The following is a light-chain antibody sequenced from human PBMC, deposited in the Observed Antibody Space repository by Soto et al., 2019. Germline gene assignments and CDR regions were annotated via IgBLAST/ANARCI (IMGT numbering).Light chain of an antibody. V-gene: IGKV3-11*01. CDR3: QQRSNWPRT. Sequence: ETVLTQSPATLSLSPEERATLSCRASQSVSSFLAWYQQKPGQAPRLLIYDASNRATGIPARFSGSGSGTDFTLTISSLEPEDFAVYYCQQRSNWPRTFGQGTKVEIK. CDR1: QSVSSF. CDR2: DAS. J-gene: IGKJ1*01.